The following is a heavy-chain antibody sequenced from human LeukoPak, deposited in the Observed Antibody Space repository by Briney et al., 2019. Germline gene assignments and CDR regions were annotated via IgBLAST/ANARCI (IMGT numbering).Heavy chain of an antibody. J-gene: IGHJ4*02. V-gene: IGHV3-23*01. D-gene: IGHD6-19*01. CDR1: GFTFSSYA. Sequence: GGSLRLSCAASGFTFSSYAMSWVRQAPGKGREWVSAISGSGGSTYYADSVKGRFTISRDNSKNTLYLQMNSLRAEDTAVYYCAKAGQGAVAGTVSFDYWGQGTLVTVSS. CDR3: AKAGQGAVAGTVSFDY. CDR2: ISGSGGST.